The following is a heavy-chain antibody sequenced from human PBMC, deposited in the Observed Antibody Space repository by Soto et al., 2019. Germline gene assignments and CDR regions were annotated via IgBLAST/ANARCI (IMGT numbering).Heavy chain of an antibody. J-gene: IGHJ4*02. CDR3: ASVYGIYYFDY. Sequence: SETLSLTCTVSGGSISSYYWSWIRQPPGKGLEWIGYIYYSGSTNYNPSLKSRVTISVDTSKNQFSLKLSSVTAADTTVYYCASVYGIYYFDYWGQGTLVTVSS. D-gene: IGHD1-20*01. CDR2: IYYSGST. V-gene: IGHV4-59*01. CDR1: GGSISSYY.